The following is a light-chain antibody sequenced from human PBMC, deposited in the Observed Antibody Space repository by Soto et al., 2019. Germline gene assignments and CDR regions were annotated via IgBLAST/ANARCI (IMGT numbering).Light chain of an antibody. CDR1: SSDVGGYNY. CDR2: EVS. V-gene: IGLV2-8*01. Sequence: QSALTQPPSASGSPGQSVTISCTGTSSDVGGYNYVSWYQQHPGKAPKLMIYEVSKRPSGVPDRFSGSKSGNTASLTVSGLQAEDEADYYCSSHAGSKGVFGGGTKLTVL. CDR3: SSHAGSKGV. J-gene: IGLJ3*02.